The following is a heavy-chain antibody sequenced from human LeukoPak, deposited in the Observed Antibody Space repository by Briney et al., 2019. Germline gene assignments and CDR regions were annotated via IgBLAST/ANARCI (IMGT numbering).Heavy chain of an antibody. CDR2: VNHSGST. CDR1: GGSFSGYY. V-gene: IGHV4-34*01. D-gene: IGHD6-19*01. CDR3: ARYWGSGWTFDY. Sequence: SETLSLTCAGYGGSFSGYYWSWIRQPPGKGLEWIGEVNHSGSTNYNPSLKSRVTISVDTSKNQFSLKLSSVTAADTAVYYCARYWGSGWTFDYWGQGTLVTVSS. J-gene: IGHJ4*02.